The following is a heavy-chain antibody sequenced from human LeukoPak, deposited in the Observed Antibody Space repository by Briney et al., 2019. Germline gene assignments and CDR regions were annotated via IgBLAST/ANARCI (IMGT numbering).Heavy chain of an antibody. CDR1: GGTFSGYA. Sequence: GASVKVSCKASGGTFSGYAISWVRQATGQGLEWMGGIIPIFGTANYAQKFQGGDTLTAEKSTSTGYMELSSLRSEDTAVYYCARTTRPNSGGYYFDYWGQGTLVTVSS. D-gene: IGHD1-1*01. CDR3: ARTTRPNSGGYYFDY. J-gene: IGHJ4*02. CDR2: IIPIFGTA. V-gene: IGHV1-69*06.